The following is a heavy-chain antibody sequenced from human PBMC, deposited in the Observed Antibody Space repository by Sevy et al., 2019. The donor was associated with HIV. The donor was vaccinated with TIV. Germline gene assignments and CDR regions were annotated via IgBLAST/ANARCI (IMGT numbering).Heavy chain of an antibody. CDR2: IHYTGGT. Sequence: SETLSITCTVSGGSISNSDSYWSWIRQPPGKGLEWIGYIHYTGGTYYNPFLKSRVAMSVDTSEKQFSLKLSSMTEADTAVYYCASKRGYNHGPLDYRGQGTLVTVSS. J-gene: IGHJ4*02. D-gene: IGHD5-18*01. CDR1: GGSISNSDSY. CDR3: ASKRGYNHGPLDY. V-gene: IGHV4-30-4*02.